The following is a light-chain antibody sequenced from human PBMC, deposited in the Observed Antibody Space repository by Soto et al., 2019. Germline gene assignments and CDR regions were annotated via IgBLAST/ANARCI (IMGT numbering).Light chain of an antibody. CDR1: STDVGGYNY. J-gene: IGLJ1*01. CDR2: EVS. Sequence: QSALAQPSSVSGSPGQSITISCTGTSTDVGGYNYVSWYQHHPGKGPKLIIYEVSNRPSGVSDRFSRSKSGNKASLIISNLEAEDESDYYCGSYTSTDTPFVFGTGTKVTVL. V-gene: IGLV2-14*01. CDR3: GSYTSTDTPFV.